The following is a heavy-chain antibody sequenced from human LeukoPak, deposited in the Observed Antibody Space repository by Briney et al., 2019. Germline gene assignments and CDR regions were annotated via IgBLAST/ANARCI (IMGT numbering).Heavy chain of an antibody. CDR1: GFTFSCYS. CDR2: ISSSSSYI. J-gene: IGHJ3*02. Sequence: PGGSLRLSCAASGFTFSCYSMNWVRQAPGKGLEWVSSISSSSSYIYYADSVKGRFTISRDNAKNSLYLQMNSLRAEDTAVYYCARDLQQWLVAYDAFDIWGQGTMVTVSS. D-gene: IGHD6-19*01. V-gene: IGHV3-21*01. CDR3: ARDLQQWLVAYDAFDI.